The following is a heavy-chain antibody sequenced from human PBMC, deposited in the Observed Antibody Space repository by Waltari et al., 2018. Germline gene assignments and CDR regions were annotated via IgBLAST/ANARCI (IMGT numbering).Heavy chain of an antibody. CDR3: AREPLSHGIDY. Sequence: EVQLVESGGGLVQPGGSLRLSSAASGFTLSRYEMNWFRQAPGKGLEWVSYISSSGSTIYYADSVKGRFTISRDNAKNSLYLQMNSLRAEDTAVYYCAREPLSHGIDYWGQGTLVTVSS. CDR2: ISSSGSTI. CDR1: GFTLSRYE. V-gene: IGHV3-48*03. J-gene: IGHJ4*02.